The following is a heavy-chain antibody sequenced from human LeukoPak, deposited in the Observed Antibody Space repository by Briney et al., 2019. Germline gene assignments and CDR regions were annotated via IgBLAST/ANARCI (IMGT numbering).Heavy chain of an antibody. V-gene: IGHV3-21*01. CDR3: ARYAAGTGSYFDY. CDR1: GFNFSSYS. J-gene: IGHJ4*02. Sequence: GGSLRLSCAASGFNFSSYSMNWVRQAPGKGLEWVSSISSSSSFRYYADSVKGRFTISRDNTKKSLYLQMNSLRAEDTAVYYCARYAAGTGSYFDYWGQGTLVTVSS. CDR2: ISSSSSFR. D-gene: IGHD6-13*01.